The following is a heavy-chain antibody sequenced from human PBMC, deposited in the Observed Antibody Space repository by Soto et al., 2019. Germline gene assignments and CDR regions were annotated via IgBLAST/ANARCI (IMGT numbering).Heavy chain of an antibody. Sequence: PGGSLRLSCAASGFTFSSYGMHWVRQAPGKGLEWVAVISYDGSNKYYADSVKGRFTISRDNSKNTLYLQMNSLRAEDTAVYYCAKGLTYSYSSGWYYFDYWSQGTLVTVSS. D-gene: IGHD6-19*01. J-gene: IGHJ4*02. CDR1: GFTFSSYG. CDR2: ISYDGSNK. V-gene: IGHV3-30*18. CDR3: AKGLTYSYSSGWYYFDY.